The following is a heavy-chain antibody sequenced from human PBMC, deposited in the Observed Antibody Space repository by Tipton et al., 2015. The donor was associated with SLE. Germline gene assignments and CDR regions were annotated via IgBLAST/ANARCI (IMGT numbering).Heavy chain of an antibody. J-gene: IGHJ4*02. CDR2: IIPIFGTA. CDR1: GGTFSSYG. Sequence: QLVQSGPEVKKPGSSVKVSCKASGGTFSSYGISWVRQAPGQGLEWMGGIIPIFGTANYAQKFQGRVTITADKSTSTAYMELSSLRSDDTAVYYCAREDYYGSGSYPYWGQGTLVTVSS. D-gene: IGHD3-10*01. V-gene: IGHV1-69*06. CDR3: AREDYYGSGSYPY.